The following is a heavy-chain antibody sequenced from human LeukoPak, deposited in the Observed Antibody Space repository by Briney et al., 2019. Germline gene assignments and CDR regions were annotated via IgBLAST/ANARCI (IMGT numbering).Heavy chain of an antibody. D-gene: IGHD6-19*01. CDR2: INAGNGNT. CDR1: RYTFTSYA. Sequence: ASVKVSCKASRYTFTSYAMHWVRQTPGQRLEWMGWINAGNGNTKYSQKFQGRVTITRDTSASTAYMELSSLRSEDTAVYYCARGSSGWYDFDYWGQGTLVTVSS. V-gene: IGHV1-3*01. CDR3: ARGSSGWYDFDY. J-gene: IGHJ4*02.